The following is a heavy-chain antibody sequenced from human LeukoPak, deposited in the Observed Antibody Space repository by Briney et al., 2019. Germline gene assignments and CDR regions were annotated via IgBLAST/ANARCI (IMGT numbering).Heavy chain of an antibody. CDR3: AKDTARVWFGDRLGMAV. CDR2: ISGSGGST. D-gene: IGHD3-10*01. V-gene: IGHV3-23*01. CDR1: GFTFSSYA. J-gene: IGHJ6*02. Sequence: GGSLRLSCAASGFTFSSYAMSWVRQAPGKGLEWVSAISGSGGSTYYADSVKGRFTISRDNSKNTLYLQMNSLRAEDTAVYYCAKDTARVWFGDRLGMAVWGQGTTVTVSS.